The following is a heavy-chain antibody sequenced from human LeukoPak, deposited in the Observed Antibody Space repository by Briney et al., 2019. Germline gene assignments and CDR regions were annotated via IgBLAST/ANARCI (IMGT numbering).Heavy chain of an antibody. CDR2: IYYSGST. CDR1: GGSISSYY. V-gene: IGHV4-59*12. D-gene: IGHD6-13*01. Sequence: SETLSLTCTVSGGSISSYYWSWIRQPPGKGLEWIGYIYYSGSTNYNPSLKSRVTISVDTSKNQFSLKLSSVTAADTAVYYCARVSAAGFYYFDCWGQGTLVTVSS. CDR3: ARVSAAGFYYFDC. J-gene: IGHJ4*02.